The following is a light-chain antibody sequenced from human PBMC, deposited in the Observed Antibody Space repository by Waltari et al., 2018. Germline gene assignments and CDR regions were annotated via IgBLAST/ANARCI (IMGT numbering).Light chain of an antibody. V-gene: IGKV1-16*01. J-gene: IGKJ4*01. CDR3: XQLKXYPLT. CDR1: QGITNS. Sequence: DIQMTQSPSSLSASVGDRATITWRASQGITNSLAWFQKKPGEAPRSLIYAASTLQSGVPSRFSGXGSGTDFTLTISSLQPEDSXTYYCXQLKXYPLTFXGGTKX. CDR2: AAS.